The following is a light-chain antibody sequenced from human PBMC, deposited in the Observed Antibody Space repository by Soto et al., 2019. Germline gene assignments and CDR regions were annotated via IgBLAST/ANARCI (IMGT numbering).Light chain of an antibody. J-gene: IGLJ2*01. CDR2: DVS. Sequence: QSALTQPASVSGSPGQSITISCTGSSSDIGYYDYVSWYQHHPGKAPKLIIFDVSDRPSGVSNRFSGSKSGNTASLTISRLQAEDEADYYCGSYTTSATGIFGGGTKLTVL. CDR3: GSYTTSATGI. CDR1: SSDIGYYDY. V-gene: IGLV2-14*03.